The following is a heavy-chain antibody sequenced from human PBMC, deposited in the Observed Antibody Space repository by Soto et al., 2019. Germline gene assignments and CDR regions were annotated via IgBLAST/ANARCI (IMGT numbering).Heavy chain of an antibody. Sequence: ASETLSLTCSLYGGSVTSGTFYWTWIRQPPGKGLEWIGHISYTGNTNYSPSLKSRVTISVDTSKNHFSLRLNPVTAADTAVYFCARGDAINWFDPWGQGTLVTVSS. CDR3: ARGDAINWFDP. V-gene: IGHV4-61*03. D-gene: IGHD2-21*01. CDR2: ISYTGNT. J-gene: IGHJ5*02. CDR1: GGSVTSGTFY.